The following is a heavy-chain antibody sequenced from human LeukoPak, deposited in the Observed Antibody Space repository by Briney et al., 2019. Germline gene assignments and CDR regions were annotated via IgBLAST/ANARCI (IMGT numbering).Heavy chain of an antibody. Sequence: GGSLRLSCAASSFAFSTYAMTWVRQAPGKGLEWVSSITAGGGTSYADSVKGRFTTSRDNSKHTLYLQMNNLRAEDTAVYYCTKDPNGDYIGAFDFWGQGTMVTVSS. CDR2: ITAGGGT. D-gene: IGHD4-17*01. CDR3: TKDPNGDYIGAFDF. V-gene: IGHV3-23*01. CDR1: SFAFSTYA. J-gene: IGHJ3*01.